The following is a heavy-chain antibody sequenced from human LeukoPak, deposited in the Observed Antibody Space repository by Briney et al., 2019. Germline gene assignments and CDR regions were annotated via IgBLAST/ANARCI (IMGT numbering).Heavy chain of an antibody. CDR3: ARGGGAFDI. Sequence: SETLSLTCAVYGGSFSGYYWSWIRQPPGKWLEWIGEINHSGSTNYNPSLKSRVTISVDTSKNQLSLKLSSVTAADTAVYYCARGGGAFDIWGQGTMVTVSS. V-gene: IGHV4-34*01. D-gene: IGHD4-23*01. CDR1: GGSFSGYY. J-gene: IGHJ3*02. CDR2: INHSGST.